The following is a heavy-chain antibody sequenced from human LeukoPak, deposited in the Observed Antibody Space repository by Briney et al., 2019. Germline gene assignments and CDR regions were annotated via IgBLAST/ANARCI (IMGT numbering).Heavy chain of an antibody. CDR1: GYTFNNFG. CDR3: ARTDFWSGYIDY. D-gene: IGHD3-3*01. V-gene: IGHV1-18*01. CDR2: ISAYNGNT. J-gene: IGHJ4*02. Sequence: GASVKVSCKASGYTFNNFGISWVRQAPGQGLEWMGWISAYNGNTNYAQKLQGRVTMTTDTSASTAYMDLRSLRSDDTAVYYCARTDFWSGYIDYWGQGTLVTVSS.